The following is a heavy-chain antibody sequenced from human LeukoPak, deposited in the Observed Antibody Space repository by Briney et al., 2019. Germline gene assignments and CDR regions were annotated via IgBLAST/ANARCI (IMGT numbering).Heavy chain of an antibody. CDR1: GGSISSSSYY. D-gene: IGHD3-10*01. V-gene: IGHV4-39*01. CDR2: IYYSGST. Sequence: SETLSLTCTVSGGSISSSSYYWGWIRQPPGKGLEWIGSIYYSGSTYYNPSLKSRVTISVDTSKNQFSLKLSFVTAADTAVYYCARHLWVTMVRGVITPFDYWGQGTLVTVSS. CDR3: ARHLWVTMVRGVITPFDY. J-gene: IGHJ4*02.